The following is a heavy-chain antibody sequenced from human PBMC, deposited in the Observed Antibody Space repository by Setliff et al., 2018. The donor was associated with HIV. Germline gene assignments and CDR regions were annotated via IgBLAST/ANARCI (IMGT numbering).Heavy chain of an antibody. CDR2: ISSSASSI. V-gene: IGHV3-48*03. CDR1: GFTFSSYE. Sequence: GSLRLSCTASGFTFSSYEMNWVRQAPGKGLEWVSYISSSASSIHYADSVKGRFTISRDNAKNSLYLQMNSLRAEDTAVYYCAKDPRAAVATICDYWGQGTLVTVSS. D-gene: IGHD5-12*01. J-gene: IGHJ4*02. CDR3: AKDPRAAVATICDY.